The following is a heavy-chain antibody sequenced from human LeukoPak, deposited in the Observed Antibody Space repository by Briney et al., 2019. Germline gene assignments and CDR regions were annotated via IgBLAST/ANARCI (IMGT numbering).Heavy chain of an antibody. D-gene: IGHD3-22*01. CDR2: IYSGGST. CDR1: GFTVSSNY. CDR3: ARDYDSSGYYSTPN. V-gene: IGHV3-66*01. Sequence: PGGSLRLSCAASGFTVSSNYMSWVRQAPGKGLEWVSVIYSGGSTYYADFVKGRFTISRHNSKNTLYLQMNSLRAEDTAVYYCARDYDSSGYYSTPNWGQGTLVTVSS. J-gene: IGHJ4*02.